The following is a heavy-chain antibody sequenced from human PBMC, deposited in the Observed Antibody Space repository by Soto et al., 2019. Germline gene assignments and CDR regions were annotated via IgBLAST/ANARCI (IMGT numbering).Heavy chain of an antibody. V-gene: IGHV3-23*01. Sequence: GGSLRLSCAASGFTFSSYAMSWVRQAPGKGLEWVSAISGSGGSTYYADSVKGRFTISRDNSKNTLYLQMNSLRAEDTAVYYCAKDLVAVAGPRYYYYYGMDVWGQGTTGTISS. J-gene: IGHJ6*02. CDR3: AKDLVAVAGPRYYYYYGMDV. CDR1: GFTFSSYA. D-gene: IGHD6-19*01. CDR2: ISGSGGST.